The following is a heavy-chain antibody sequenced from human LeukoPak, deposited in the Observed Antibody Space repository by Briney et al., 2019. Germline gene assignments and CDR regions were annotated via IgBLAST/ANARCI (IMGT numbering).Heavy chain of an antibody. V-gene: IGHV1-2*02. J-gene: IGHJ5*02. CDR2: INPNSGGT. CDR1: GYTFTGYY. Sequence: GASVKVSCKASGYTFTGYYMHWVRQAPGQGLEWMGWINPNSGGTNYAQKFQGRVTMTRDTSISTAYMELSRLRSDDTAVYYCARDQAIAAVLWFDPWGQGTLVTVSS. CDR3: ARDQAIAAVLWFDP. D-gene: IGHD6-13*01.